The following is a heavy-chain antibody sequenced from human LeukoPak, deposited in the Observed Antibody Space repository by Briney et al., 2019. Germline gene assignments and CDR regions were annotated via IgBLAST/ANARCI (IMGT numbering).Heavy chain of an antibody. CDR1: GFSFGDYA. CDR3: SRVNEIVEVISESRSHNYYMDV. V-gene: IGHV3-49*04. Sequence: GRSLRLSCTASGFSFGDYAMSWVRQAPGKGLEWVGFIRGRASGGTTEYAASVKGRFTISRDDSKSIAYLQMNSLRTEDTAVYYCSRVNEIVEVISESRSHNYYMDVWGKGTTVTVSS. CDR2: IRGRASGGTT. D-gene: IGHD3-22*01. J-gene: IGHJ6*03.